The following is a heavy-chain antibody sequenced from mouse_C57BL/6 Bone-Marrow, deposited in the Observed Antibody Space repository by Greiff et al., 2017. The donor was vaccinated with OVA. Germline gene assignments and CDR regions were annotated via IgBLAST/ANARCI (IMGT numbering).Heavy chain of an antibody. CDR1: GYAFSSSW. J-gene: IGHJ3*01. V-gene: IGHV1-82*01. CDR3: ARSIYYYGSSPFAY. Sequence: QVQLKESGPELVKPGASVKISCKASGYAFSSSWMNWGKQRPGKGLEWIGRIYPGDGDTNYNGKFKGKATLTADKSSSTAYMQLSRLTSEDSAVYFCARSIYYYGSSPFAYWGQGTLVTVSA. D-gene: IGHD1-1*01. CDR2: IYPGDGDT.